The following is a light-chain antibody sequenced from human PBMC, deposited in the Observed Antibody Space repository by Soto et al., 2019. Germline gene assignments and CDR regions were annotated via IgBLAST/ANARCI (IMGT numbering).Light chain of an antibody. CDR3: QQYNTYSWT. CDR2: DAS. V-gene: IGKV1-5*01. Sequence: DIQMTQSPSTLSASVVEIVTITFRASQSIGSWLAWYQQKSGRAPNLLIYDASSLETGVPSRFSGSGSGTEFTLTISSLQPDDFATYYCQQYNTYSWTFGQGTKVDIK. CDR1: QSIGSW. J-gene: IGKJ1*01.